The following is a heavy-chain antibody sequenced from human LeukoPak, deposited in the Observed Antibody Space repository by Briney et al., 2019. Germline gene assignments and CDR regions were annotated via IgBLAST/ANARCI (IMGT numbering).Heavy chain of an antibody. D-gene: IGHD6-19*01. V-gene: IGHV3-11*03. CDR2: ISSSSSYT. CDR3: ARCGRYSSGWYLGSFDY. J-gene: IGHJ4*02. Sequence: PGGSLRLSCAASGLXFSDYYISWIRQAPGKGLEWVSYISSSSSYTNYADSVKGRFTISRDNAKNSLYLQMNSLRAEDTAVYYCARCGRYSSGWYLGSFDYWGQGTLVTVSS. CDR1: GLXFSDYY.